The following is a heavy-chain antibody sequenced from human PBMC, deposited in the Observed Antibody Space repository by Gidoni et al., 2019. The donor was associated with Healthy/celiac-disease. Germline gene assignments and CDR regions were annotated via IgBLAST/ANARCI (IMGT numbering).Heavy chain of an antibody. CDR2: NSAYNGNT. CDR1: VYTFTSYA. J-gene: IGHJ5*02. Sequence: QVQLLQSGAEVKKPRASLKVSCNASVYTFTSYAISWVRQAPGQGLEWMGWNSAYNGNTNYAQKIKGRVTMTTDTSTSTDYMELRSLRSDDTAVYYCARVRYKNYYDSSGIYGFDPWGQGTLVTVSS. CDR3: ARVRYKNYYDSSGIYGFDP. D-gene: IGHD3-22*01. V-gene: IGHV1-18*01.